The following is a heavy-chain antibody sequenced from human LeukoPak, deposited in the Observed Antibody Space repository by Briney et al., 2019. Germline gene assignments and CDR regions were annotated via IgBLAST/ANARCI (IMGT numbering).Heavy chain of an antibody. CDR2: ICYSGST. Sequence: SETLSLTCTVSGGSISSGGYYWSWIRQHPGKGLEWIGYICYSGSTYYNPSLKSRVTISVDTSKNQFSLKLSSVTAADTAVYYCARESMGRRIDYWGQGTLVTVSS. D-gene: IGHD2/OR15-2a*01. V-gene: IGHV4-31*03. CDR3: ARESMGRRIDY. J-gene: IGHJ4*02. CDR1: GGSISSGGYY.